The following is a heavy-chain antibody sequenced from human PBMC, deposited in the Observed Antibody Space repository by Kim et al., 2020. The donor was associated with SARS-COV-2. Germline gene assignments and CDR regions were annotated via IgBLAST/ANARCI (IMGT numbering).Heavy chain of an antibody. V-gene: IGHV1-3*01. J-gene: IGHJ4*02. Sequence: ASVKVSCKASGYTFTSYAMHWVRQAPGQRLEWMGWINAGNGNTKYSQKFQGRDTITRDTSASTAYMELSSLRSEDTAVYYCARDSFQVPAATGGFYWGQGTLVTVSS. CDR2: INAGNGNT. CDR3: ARDSFQVPAATGGFY. CDR1: GYTFTSYA. D-gene: IGHD2-2*01.